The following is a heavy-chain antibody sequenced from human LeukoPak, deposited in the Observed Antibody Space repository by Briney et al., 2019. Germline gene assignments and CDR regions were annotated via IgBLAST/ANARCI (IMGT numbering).Heavy chain of an antibody. D-gene: IGHD3-3*02. CDR1: DDSISSSSYY. CDR3: ARQSTSMSTC. J-gene: IGHJ4*02. V-gene: IGHV4-39*01. Sequence: PSETLSLTCAVSDDSISSSSYYWGWIRQGPEEGLEWIGRIYYSGTTYYNPSLKSRVTISVDTSKSQFSLKLSSVTAADTALYFCARQSTSMSTCWGQGTLVTVSS. CDR2: IYYSGTT.